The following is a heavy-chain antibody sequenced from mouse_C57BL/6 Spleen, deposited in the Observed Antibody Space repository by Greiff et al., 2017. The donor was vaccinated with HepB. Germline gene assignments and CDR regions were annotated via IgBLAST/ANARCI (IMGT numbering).Heavy chain of an antibody. J-gene: IGHJ1*03. D-gene: IGHD1-1*01. Sequence: EVHLVESGGGLVKPGGSLKLSCAASGFTFSDYGMHWVRQAPEKGLEWVAYISSGSSTIYYADTVKGRFTISRDNAKNTLFLQMTSLRSEDTAMYYCARWYYGDWYFDVWGTGTTVTVSS. CDR3: ARWYYGDWYFDV. CDR1: GFTFSDYG. V-gene: IGHV5-17*01. CDR2: ISSGSSTI.